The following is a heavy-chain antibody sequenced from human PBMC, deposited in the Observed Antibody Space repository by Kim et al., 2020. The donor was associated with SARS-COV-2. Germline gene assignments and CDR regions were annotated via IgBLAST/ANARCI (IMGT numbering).Heavy chain of an antibody. Sequence: ASVKVSCKASGYTFTSYGISWVRQAPGQGLEWMGWISAYNGNTNYAQKLQGRVTMTTDTSTSTAYMELRSLRSDDTVVYYCARDLDVDTAMVGWWGTRGEPGQTQTRFDYWGQGTLVTVSS. CDR3: ARDLDVDTAMVGWWGTRGEPGQTQTRFDY. CDR1: GYTFTSYG. D-gene: IGHD5-18*01. J-gene: IGHJ4*02. V-gene: IGHV1-18*01. CDR2: ISAYNGNT.